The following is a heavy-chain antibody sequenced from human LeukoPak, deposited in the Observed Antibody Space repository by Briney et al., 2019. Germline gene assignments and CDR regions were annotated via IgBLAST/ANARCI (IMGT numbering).Heavy chain of an antibody. Sequence: PSETLSLTCTVSGGSISSYYWSWIRQPPGKGLEWIGYIYYSGSTNYNPSLKSRVTISVDTSKNQFSLKLSSVTAADTAVYYCARAREDYYGMDVWGQGTTVTVSS. V-gene: IGHV4-59*12. CDR1: GGSISSYY. CDR3: ARAREDYYGMDV. CDR2: IYYSGST. J-gene: IGHJ6*02.